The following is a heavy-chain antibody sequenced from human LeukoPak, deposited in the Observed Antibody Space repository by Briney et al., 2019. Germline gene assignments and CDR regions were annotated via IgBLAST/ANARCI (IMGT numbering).Heavy chain of an antibody. V-gene: IGHV3-20*04. J-gene: IGHJ4*02. CDR2: INWYGGST. Sequence: GGSLRLSCAASGFTFDDYGMSWVRQAPGKGLEWVSGINWYGGSTGYADSVKGRFTISRDNAKNSLYLQMNSLRAEDTALYYCARDLSYDILTGYYQGNYYFDYWGQGTLVTVSS. CDR1: GFTFDDYG. D-gene: IGHD3-9*01. CDR3: ARDLSYDILTGYYQGNYYFDY.